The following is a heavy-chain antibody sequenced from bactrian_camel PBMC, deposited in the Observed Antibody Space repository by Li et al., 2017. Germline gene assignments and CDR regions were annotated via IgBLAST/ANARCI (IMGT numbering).Heavy chain of an antibody. V-gene: IGHV3S45*01. D-gene: IGHD1*01. CDR3: AADVRSKDCHLVSPWKYNL. J-gene: IGHJ4*01. CDR1: GHSRGSNC. Sequence: HVQLVESGGGSVQAGGSLRLSCKVSGHSRGSNCVGWYRLPPGRAPAEREGIAAIRRDGGETWYAASVKGRFLISKDNRANTLTLQMNRLKPEDTAVYYCAADVRSKDCHLVSPWKYNLWGQGTQVTVS. CDR2: IRRDGGET.